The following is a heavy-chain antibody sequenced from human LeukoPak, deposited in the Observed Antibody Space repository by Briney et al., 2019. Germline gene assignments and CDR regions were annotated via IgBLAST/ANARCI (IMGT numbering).Heavy chain of an antibody. CDR1: GYTIGTAW. Sequence: GGSLRLSCVSSGYTIGTAWMSWVRQAPGKGLEWLGHIKSEGEGATTDYAAPAKGRFAISRDDSKNMIYLQMSSLKIDDTAIYYCIAHFPYFYGFDVWGKGTTVTVSS. CDR2: IKSEGEGATT. D-gene: IGHD3-3*02. J-gene: IGHJ6*04. V-gene: IGHV3-15*01. CDR3: IAHFPYFYGFDV.